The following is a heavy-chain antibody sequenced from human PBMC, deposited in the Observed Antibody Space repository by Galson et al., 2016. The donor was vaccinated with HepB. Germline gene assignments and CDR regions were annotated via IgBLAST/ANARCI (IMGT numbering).Heavy chain of an antibody. CDR2: ISSSSSYI. D-gene: IGHD1-1*01. V-gene: IGHV3-21*01. CDR3: ARSVEGHFDY. CDR1: GFTFNTYS. Sequence: SLRLSCAASGFTFNTYSMIWVRQAPGKGLDWVSSISSSSSYIYYADSVKGRFTISRDNAKDSLYLQMNSLRAEDTAVYYCARSVEGHFDYWGQGILVTVSS. J-gene: IGHJ4*02.